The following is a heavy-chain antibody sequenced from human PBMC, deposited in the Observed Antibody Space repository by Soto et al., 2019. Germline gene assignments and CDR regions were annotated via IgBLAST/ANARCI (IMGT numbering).Heavy chain of an antibody. V-gene: IGHV3-21*01. CDR3: ARERGCSGGNCYELDN. D-gene: IGHD2-15*01. CDR2: LSSDSIYI. CDR1: GFTFSSYS. J-gene: IGHJ4*02. Sequence: GGSLRLSCAASGFTFSSYSMNWVRQAPGKGLEWVSSLSSDSIYIYYADSVKGRFTISRDNAKNSLYLQMNSLRAEDTAVYYCARERGCSGGNCYELDNWGQGTQVTVSS.